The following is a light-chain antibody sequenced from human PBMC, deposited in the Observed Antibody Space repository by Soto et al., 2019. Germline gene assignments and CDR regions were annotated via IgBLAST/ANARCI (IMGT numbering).Light chain of an antibody. V-gene: IGLV2-14*01. CDR1: NNDIGSDFNS. J-gene: IGLJ1*01. CDR3: SSYTVDVAPYV. Sequence: QSVLTQPASVSGSPGQSITISCTGTNNDIGSDFNSVSWYQQHPGKASKLMIYEVTNRPSGVSSRFSGSKSGNTASLTISGLQAEDEADYYCSSYTVDVAPYVFGTGTKVTVL. CDR2: EVT.